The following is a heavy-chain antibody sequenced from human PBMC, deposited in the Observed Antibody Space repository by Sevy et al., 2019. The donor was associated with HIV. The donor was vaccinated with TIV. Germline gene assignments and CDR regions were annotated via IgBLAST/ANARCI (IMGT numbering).Heavy chain of an antibody. CDR1: GYTLTELS. CDR2: FEPEDGET. Sequence: ASVKVSCKVSGYTLTELSMHWVRQAPGKGLEWMGGFEPEDGETICAQKFQGRVTMTEDTSTDTAYMELSSLRSEDTAVYCCATPFLMGNRYYYYGMDVWGQGTTGTGSS. J-gene: IGHJ6*02. V-gene: IGHV1-24*01. D-gene: IGHD3-3*02. CDR3: ATPFLMGNRYYYYGMDV.